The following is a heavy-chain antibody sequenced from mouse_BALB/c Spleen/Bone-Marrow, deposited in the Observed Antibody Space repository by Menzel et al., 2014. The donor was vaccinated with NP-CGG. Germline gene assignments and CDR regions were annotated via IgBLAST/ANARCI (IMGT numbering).Heavy chain of an antibody. D-gene: IGHD2-4*01. CDR2: ISSGGST. CDR1: GFTFSSYA. J-gene: IGHJ2*01. Sequence: EVQVVESGGGLVKPGGSLKLSCAASGFTFSSYAMSWVRQTPEKRLEWVASISSGGSTYYPDSVKGRFTISRDNARNILYLQMSSLRSEDTAMYYCARDDYDDQYYFDYWSQGTTLTVSS. V-gene: IGHV5-6-5*01. CDR3: ARDDYDDQYYFDY.